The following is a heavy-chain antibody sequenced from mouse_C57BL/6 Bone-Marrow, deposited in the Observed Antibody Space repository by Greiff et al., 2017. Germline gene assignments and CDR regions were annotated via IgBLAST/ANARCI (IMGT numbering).Heavy chain of an antibody. D-gene: IGHD2-4*01. V-gene: IGHV1-59*01. J-gene: IGHJ3*01. CDR2: IDPSDSYT. CDR1: GYTFTSSW. CDR3: AKGYYDYDEGFAY. Sequence: QVQLQQPGAELVRPGTSVKLSCKASGYTFTSSWMHWVTQRPGQGLEWIGVIDPSDSYTNYNQKFKGKATLTVDTSSSTAYMQLSSLTSEDSAVYYCAKGYYDYDEGFAYWGQGTLVTVSA.